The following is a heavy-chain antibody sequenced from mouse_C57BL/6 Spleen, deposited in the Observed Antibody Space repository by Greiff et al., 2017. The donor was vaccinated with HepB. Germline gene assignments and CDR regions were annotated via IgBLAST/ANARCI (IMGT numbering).Heavy chain of an antibody. CDR2: ISYDGSN. J-gene: IGHJ4*01. V-gene: IGHV3-6*01. D-gene: IGHD2-3*01. CDR1: GYSITSGYY. Sequence: ESGPGLVKPSQSLSLTCSVTGYSITSGYYWNWIRQFPGNKLEWMGYISYDGSNNYNPSLKNRISITRDTSKKQFFLKLNSVTTEDTATYYCARRDGYYEYAMDYWGQGTSVTVSS. CDR3: ARRDGYYEYAMDY.